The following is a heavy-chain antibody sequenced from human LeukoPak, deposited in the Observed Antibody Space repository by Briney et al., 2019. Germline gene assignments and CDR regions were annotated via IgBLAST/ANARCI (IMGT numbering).Heavy chain of an antibody. CDR3: AKDYCSGGACYFFDY. CDR1: GFPFSNYA. CDR2: ISSGGGST. D-gene: IGHD2-15*01. J-gene: IGHJ4*02. Sequence: GGSLILSCAASGFPFSNYAMSWVRQAPGKGLEWVSTISSGGGSTYYADSVKGRFTISRDDSKNTLHLQLNSLRVEDTASYYCAKDYCSGGACYFFDYWGQGTLVTVSS. V-gene: IGHV3-23*01.